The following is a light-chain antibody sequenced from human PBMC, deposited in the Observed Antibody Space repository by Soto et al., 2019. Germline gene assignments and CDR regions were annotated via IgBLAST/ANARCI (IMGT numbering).Light chain of an antibody. CDR3: QQYHTTPWT. CDR2: GAS. Sequence: EIVLTQSPGTLSLSAGESAYLSCRASQSVSTSVAWYQQKPGQAPRLLLYGASSWATGIPDRFSGSGSGTDFTLTINRLEPEDFAVYYCQQYHTTPWTFGRGTKVEVK. V-gene: IGKV3-20*01. J-gene: IGKJ1*01. CDR1: QSVSTS.